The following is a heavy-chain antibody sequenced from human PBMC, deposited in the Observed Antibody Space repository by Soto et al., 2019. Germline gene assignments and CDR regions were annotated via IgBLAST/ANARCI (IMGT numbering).Heavy chain of an antibody. J-gene: IGHJ3*02. CDR2: IYPSDSDA. CDR1: GYTFTSYW. CDR3: ARSRTSSSDDAFDT. Sequence: EVQLVQSGPEMKKPGESLKISCKGSGYTFTSYWIGWVRQMPGKGLEWMGIIYPSDSDARYSPSFQGQVTMSGDKSIRTAYWQWRTLTASDTAMYYCARSRTSSSDDAFDTWGQGTMVTVSS. D-gene: IGHD2-2*01. V-gene: IGHV5-51*01.